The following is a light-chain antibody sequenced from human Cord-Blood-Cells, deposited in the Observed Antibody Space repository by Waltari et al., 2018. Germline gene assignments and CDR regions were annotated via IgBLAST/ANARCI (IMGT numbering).Light chain of an antibody. V-gene: IGKV1-8*01. CDR2: AAS. CDR1: QGISSY. J-gene: IGKJ4*01. CDR3: QQYYSYPLT. Sequence: AIRMTQSPSSLSASTGDRVTITCRASQGISSYLAWYQQKPGKAPKLLIYAASTLQRWVPARLSGSGSGTDFTLTISCLQSEEFATYYCQQYYSYPLTFGGGTKVGIK.